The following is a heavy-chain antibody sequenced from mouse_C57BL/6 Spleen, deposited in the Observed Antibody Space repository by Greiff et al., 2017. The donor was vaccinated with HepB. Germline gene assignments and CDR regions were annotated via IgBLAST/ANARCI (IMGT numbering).Heavy chain of an antibody. CDR3: ARVYDYDVGFAY. V-gene: IGHV1-50*01. D-gene: IGHD2-4*01. CDR1: GYTFTSYW. Sequence: VQLQQPGAELVKPGASVKLSCKASGYTFTSYWMQWVKQRPGQGLEWIGEIDPSDSYTNYNQKFKGKATLTVDTSSSTAYMQLSSLTSEDSAVYYCARVYDYDVGFAYWGQGTLVTVSA. CDR2: IDPSDSYT. J-gene: IGHJ3*01.